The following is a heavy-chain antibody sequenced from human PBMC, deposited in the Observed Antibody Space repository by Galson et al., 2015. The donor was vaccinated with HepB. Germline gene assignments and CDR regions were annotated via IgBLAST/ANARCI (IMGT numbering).Heavy chain of an antibody. CDR2: ISGGGGNK. D-gene: IGHD2-2*01. J-gene: IGHJ4*02. V-gene: IGHV3-30-3*01. CDR3: AVDCRSPSCPHY. Sequence: SLRLSCAASGFAFSSYATHWVRQAPGKGLEWVAVISGGGGNKSYADTVKGRLTITRDDSKNTAYLQMTSLKTEDTGVYYGAVDCRSPSCPHYWGQGTLVTVSS. CDR1: GFAFSSYA.